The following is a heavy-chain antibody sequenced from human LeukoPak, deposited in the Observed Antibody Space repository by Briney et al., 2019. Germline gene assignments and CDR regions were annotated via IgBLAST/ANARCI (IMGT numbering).Heavy chain of an antibody. D-gene: IGHD3-22*01. V-gene: IGHV1-18*01. CDR2: ISAYNGNT. CDR1: GYTFTSYG. Sequence: ASVKVSCKASGYTFTSYGISWVRQAPGQGLEWMGWISAYNGNTNYAQKLQGRVTMTTDTSTSTACMELRSLRSDDTAVYYCARDLGDYDSSGCDYWGQGTLVTVSS. CDR3: ARDLGDYDSSGCDY. J-gene: IGHJ4*02.